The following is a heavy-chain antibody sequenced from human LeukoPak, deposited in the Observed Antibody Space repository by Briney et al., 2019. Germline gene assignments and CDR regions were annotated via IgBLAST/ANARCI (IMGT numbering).Heavy chain of an antibody. CDR3: ARVRHSGSYYDVDY. D-gene: IGHD3-10*01. CDR2: INHSGST. CDR1: GGSFSGYY. Sequence: SETLSLTCAVYGGSFSGYYWSWIRQPPAKGLDWIGEINHSGSTNYNPSLKSRVTISVDTSKNQFSLKLSSVTAADTAVYYCARVRHSGSYYDVDYWGQGTLVTVSS. V-gene: IGHV4-34*01. J-gene: IGHJ4*02.